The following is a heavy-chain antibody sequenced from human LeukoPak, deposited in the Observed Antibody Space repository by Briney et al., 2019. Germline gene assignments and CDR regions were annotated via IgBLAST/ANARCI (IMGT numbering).Heavy chain of an antibody. CDR2: MNPNSGDT. CDR1: GYTFSNYD. V-gene: IGHV1-8*03. J-gene: IGHJ4*02. CDR3: ARGPSAVAEYYFDY. Sequence: ASMKVSCKTSGYTFSNYDINWVRQATGQGLEWMGWMNPNSGDTGYAQKFQGRVTITTNTSTSTAYMELSSLRSEDTAIYYCARGPSAVAEYYFDYWGRGTLVTVSS. D-gene: IGHD6-19*01.